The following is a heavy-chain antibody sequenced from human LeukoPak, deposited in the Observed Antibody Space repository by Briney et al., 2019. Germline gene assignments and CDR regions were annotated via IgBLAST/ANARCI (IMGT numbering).Heavy chain of an antibody. V-gene: IGHV3-30*02. J-gene: IGHJ4*02. Sequence: GGSLRLSCAASGFTFSSYGMHWVRQAPGKGLEWVAFIRYDGSNKYYADSVKGRFTISRDNSKNTLYLQMNSLRAEDTAVYYCAKDLRSSSWYAEPYFDYWGQGTLVTVSS. D-gene: IGHD6-13*01. CDR1: GFTFSSYG. CDR3: AKDLRSSSWYAEPYFDY. CDR2: IRYDGSNK.